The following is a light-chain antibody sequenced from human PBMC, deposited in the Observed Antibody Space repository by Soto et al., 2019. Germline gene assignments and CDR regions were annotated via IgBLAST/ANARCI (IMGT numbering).Light chain of an antibody. Sequence: DIQMTQSPSSLSASVGDRVTITFRASQSNSSYLNWYQQKQWKATKRLIYAASSLQSGVTSRFSGSTSGTDFTHTIRSLQPEHFATYYCQQSYRNWKFRQGPKVEIK. J-gene: IGKJ1*01. V-gene: IGKV1-39*01. CDR3: QQSYRNWK. CDR2: AAS. CDR1: QSNSSY.